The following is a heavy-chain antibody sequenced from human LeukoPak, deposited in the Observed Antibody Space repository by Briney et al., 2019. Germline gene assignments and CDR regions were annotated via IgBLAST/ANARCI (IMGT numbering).Heavy chain of an antibody. CDR3: VRQRIAVAAFDI. J-gene: IGHJ3*02. V-gene: IGHV5-51*01. Sequence: GESLKISCKGSGYSFTSYWIGWVRQMPGXXXXWMGIIYPGDSDTRYSPSFQGQVTISADKSISTAYLQWSSLKASDTAMYYCVRQRIAVAAFDIWGQGTMVTVSS. CDR1: GYSFTSYW. D-gene: IGHD6-19*01. CDR2: IYPGDSDT.